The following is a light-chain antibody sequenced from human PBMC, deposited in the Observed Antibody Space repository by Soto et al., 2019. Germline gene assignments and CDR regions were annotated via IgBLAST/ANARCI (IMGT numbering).Light chain of an antibody. CDR1: QSVSSN. J-gene: IGKJ1*01. V-gene: IGKV3-15*01. CDR2: GAS. CDR3: QQYNNWPPWT. Sequence: EIVMTQSPATLSVLPGERASLSCRASQSVSSNLAWYQYTPGQAPRLLIYGASTRATGIPARFSGSGSGTEFTLTISSLQSEDFAVYYCQQYNNWPPWTFGQGTKVDVK.